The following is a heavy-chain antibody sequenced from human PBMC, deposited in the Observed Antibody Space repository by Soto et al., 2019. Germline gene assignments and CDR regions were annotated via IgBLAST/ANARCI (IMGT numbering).Heavy chain of an antibody. CDR3: ARLSHYAAAAYYFDH. V-gene: IGHV3-11*01. CDR2: ISSGAVTI. CDR1: DLSFSDSY. D-gene: IGHD3-16*01. J-gene: IGHJ4*02. Sequence: QVHLVESGGGLVKSGGSLRLSCAASDLSFSDSYMTWIRQTPGKGLECISYISSGAVTIYYADSVKGRFTISSDNAKKSLLMQLTSLRAEDKAVYYCARLSHYAAAAYYFDHWGQGALVTVSS.